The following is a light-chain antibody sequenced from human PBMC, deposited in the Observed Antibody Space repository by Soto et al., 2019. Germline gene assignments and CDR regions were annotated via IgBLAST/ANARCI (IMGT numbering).Light chain of an antibody. Sequence: QSVLTQPPSLSAAPGQKVTISCSGSSSNMGNNYVSWYQQLPGTAPKLLIYDNNKRPSGIPDRFSGSKSGTSATLGITGLQTGDEADYYCGTWDSSLSAYVFGTGTKVTVL. CDR3: GTWDSSLSAYV. CDR2: DNN. V-gene: IGLV1-51*01. J-gene: IGLJ1*01. CDR1: SSNMGNNY.